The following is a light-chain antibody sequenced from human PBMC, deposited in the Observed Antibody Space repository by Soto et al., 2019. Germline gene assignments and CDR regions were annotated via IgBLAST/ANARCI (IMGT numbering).Light chain of an antibody. CDR1: NVGSKN. Sequence: SYELTQPPSVSVAPGKTARITCGGDNVGSKNVHWYQQKPGQAPVVLIYYDSDRPSGIPERFSGSNSGNTATLTISSVEAGDEADYYCQVWDDSSDHVLFGGGTKLTVL. CDR3: QVWDDSSDHVL. CDR2: YDS. J-gene: IGLJ2*01. V-gene: IGLV3-21*04.